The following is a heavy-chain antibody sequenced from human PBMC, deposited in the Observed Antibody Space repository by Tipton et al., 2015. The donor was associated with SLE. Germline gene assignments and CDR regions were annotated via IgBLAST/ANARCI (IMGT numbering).Heavy chain of an antibody. CDR2: ISSSSCYI. CDR1: GFTFSSYS. J-gene: IGHJ4*02. Sequence: SLRLSCAASGFTFSSYSMNWVRQAPGKGLECVSSISSSSCYIYYADSVKGRFTISRDNAKNSLYLQMNSLRAEDTAVYYCARREYYGSGSYPGWGQGTLVTVSS. CDR3: ARREYYGSGSYPG. V-gene: IGHV3-21*01. D-gene: IGHD3-10*01.